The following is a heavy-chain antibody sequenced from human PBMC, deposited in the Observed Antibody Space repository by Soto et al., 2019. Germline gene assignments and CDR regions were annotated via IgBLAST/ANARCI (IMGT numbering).Heavy chain of an antibody. V-gene: IGHV3-30*18. Sequence: PGGSLRLSCAASGFTFSSYGMHWVRQAPGKGLEWVAVISYDGSNKYYADSVKGRFTISRDNSKNTLYLQMNSLRAEDTAVYYCAKGRYYYDSSGYYPPFDYWGQGTLVTVSS. J-gene: IGHJ4*02. CDR1: GFTFSSYG. CDR2: ISYDGSNK. CDR3: AKGRYYYDSSGYYPPFDY. D-gene: IGHD3-22*01.